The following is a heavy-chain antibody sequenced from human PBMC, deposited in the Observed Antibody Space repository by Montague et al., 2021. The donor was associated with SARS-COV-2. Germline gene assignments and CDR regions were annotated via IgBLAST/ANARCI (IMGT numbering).Heavy chain of an antibody. CDR3: ARRPGTFGAAFDI. Sequence: SETLSLTCTVSGGSISSDSFYWGWLRQPPGKGLEWIGLIYHSGGTYNGPSLKRRFSISVDTSKNQFSLKVASVTAADTAVYYCARRPGTFGAAFDIWGLGTMVTVSS. V-gene: IGHV4-39*01. CDR2: IYHSGGT. J-gene: IGHJ3*02. CDR1: GGSISSDSFY. D-gene: IGHD3-10*01.